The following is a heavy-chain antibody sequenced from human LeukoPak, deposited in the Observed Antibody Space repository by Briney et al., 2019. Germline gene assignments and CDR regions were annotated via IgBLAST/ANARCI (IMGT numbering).Heavy chain of an antibody. CDR1: GGSIKSSTDY. V-gene: IGHV4-39*01. CDR3: ARRDDFNAYIDY. D-gene: IGHD2-21*02. J-gene: IGHJ4*02. Sequence: SETLSFTCTVTGGSIKSSTDYFWGWIRQPPGKGLEWIGSIFYSGSTYYNPSLKSRVTMSVDTSKNQFSLTLSSVTAADTAVYYCARRDDFNAYIDYWGQGTLVTVSS. CDR2: IFYSGST.